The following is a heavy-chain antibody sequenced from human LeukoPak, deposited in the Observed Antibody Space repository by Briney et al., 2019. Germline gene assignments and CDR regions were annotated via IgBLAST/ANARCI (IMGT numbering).Heavy chain of an antibody. V-gene: IGHV1-69-2*01. Sequence: ASVKVSCKVSGYTFTDYYMHWVQQAPGKGLEWMGLVDPEDGETIYAEKFQGRVTITADTPTDTAYMELSSLRSEDTAVYYCATGRIAAAGTYWFDPWGQGTLVTVSS. D-gene: IGHD6-13*01. CDR2: VDPEDGET. CDR3: ATGRIAAAGTYWFDP. CDR1: GYTFTDYY. J-gene: IGHJ5*02.